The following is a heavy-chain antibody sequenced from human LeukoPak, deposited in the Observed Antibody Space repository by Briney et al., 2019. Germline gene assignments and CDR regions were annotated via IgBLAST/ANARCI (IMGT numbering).Heavy chain of an antibody. V-gene: IGHV3-21*01. CDR3: ARDLLGWELHYFDY. CDR2: ISGSSSYI. CDR1: GFTFSTYS. D-gene: IGHD1-26*01. J-gene: IGHJ4*02. Sequence: TGGSLRLSCAASGFTFSTYSMNWVRQAPGKGLEWVSSISGSSSYIYYADSVKGRFSISRDNAKNSLYLQMNSLRAEDTAVYYCARDLLGWELHYFDYWGQGTLVTVSS.